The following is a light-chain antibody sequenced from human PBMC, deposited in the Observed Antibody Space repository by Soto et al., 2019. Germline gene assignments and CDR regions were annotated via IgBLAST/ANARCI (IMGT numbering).Light chain of an antibody. CDR1: SSDVGNYNL. J-gene: IGLJ1*01. V-gene: IGLV2-23*02. Sequence: QCVLTQPASVSGSPGQSIAISCTGTSSDVGNYNLVSWYQHHPGKAPKLMIYEVNKRPSGVSNRFSGSKSGNTASLTVSGLQAEDEADYYCCSYAYSGTYVFGTGTKVTVL. CDR3: CSYAYSGTYV. CDR2: EVN.